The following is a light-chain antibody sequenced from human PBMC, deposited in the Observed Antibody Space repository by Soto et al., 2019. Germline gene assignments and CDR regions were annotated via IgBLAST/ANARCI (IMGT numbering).Light chain of an antibody. V-gene: IGLV2-14*01. J-gene: IGLJ1*01. CDR3: ASYTSRGTRV. Sequence: QSALTQPASVSGSPGQSITISCTGTSSDVGGYNYVSWYQQRPGKAPKFMIYEVTNRPSGVSNRFSGSKSGNTASLTISGLQAEDGADYYCASYTSRGTRVFGTGTKLTVL. CDR2: EVT. CDR1: SSDVGGYNY.